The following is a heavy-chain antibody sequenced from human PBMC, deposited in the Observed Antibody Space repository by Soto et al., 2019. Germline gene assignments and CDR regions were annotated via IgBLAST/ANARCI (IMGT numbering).Heavy chain of an antibody. CDR1: GYTFTSYY. J-gene: IGHJ4*02. D-gene: IGHD3-22*01. Sequence: ASVKVSCKASGYTFTSYYIHWVRQAPGQGLEWMGWINPITGGTNYAPKFQGRVTMTRDTSITTPYMELSRLRSDDTAVYYCARNYYDSSDRDYLDYWGQGTPVTAPQ. CDR3: ARNYYDSSDRDYLDY. CDR2: INPITGGT. V-gene: IGHV1-2*02.